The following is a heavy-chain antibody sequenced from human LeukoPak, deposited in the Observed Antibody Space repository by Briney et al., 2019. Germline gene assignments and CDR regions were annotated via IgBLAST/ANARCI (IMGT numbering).Heavy chain of an antibody. D-gene: IGHD5-18*01. CDR3: ARAQAGYTVDY. J-gene: IGHJ4*02. CDR1: GDSITSAGYS. V-gene: IGHV4-30-2*01. Sequence: SETLSLTCDVSGDSITSAGYSWSWIRQPPGKGLEWIGYIYHSGSTYYNPSLKSRVTISVDRSKNQFSLKLSSVTAADTAVYYCARAQAGYTVDYWGQGTLVTVSS. CDR2: IYHSGST.